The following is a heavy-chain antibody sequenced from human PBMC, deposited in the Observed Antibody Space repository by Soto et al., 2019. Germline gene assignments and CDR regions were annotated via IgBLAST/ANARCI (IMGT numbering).Heavy chain of an antibody. V-gene: IGHV4-30-4*01. Sequence: QVQLQESGPGLVKPSQTLSLTCTVSGGSISSGDYYWSWIRQPPGKGLEWIGYIYYSGSTNYNPSLKSRVTISVDTSKNQFSLKLSSVTAADTAVYFCARDHGGSYIVFASDIWGHGTMVTVSS. CDR1: GGSISSGDYY. J-gene: IGHJ3*02. CDR3: ARDHGGSYIVFASDI. D-gene: IGHD1-26*01. CDR2: IYYSGST.